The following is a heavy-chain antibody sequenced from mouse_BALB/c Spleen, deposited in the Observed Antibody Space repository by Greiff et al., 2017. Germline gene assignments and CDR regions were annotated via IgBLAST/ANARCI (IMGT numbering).Heavy chain of an antibody. CDR1: GYTFTSYW. CDR3: TSTTATGYFDV. V-gene: IGHV1-5*01. J-gene: IGHJ1*01. CDR2: IYPGNSDT. D-gene: IGHD1-2*01. Sequence: VQLQQSGTVLARPGASVKMSCKASGYTFTSYWMHWVKQRPGQGLEWIGAIYPGNSDTSYNQKFKGKAKLTAVTSTSTAYMELSSLTNEDSAVYYCTSTTATGYFDVWGAGTTVTVSS.